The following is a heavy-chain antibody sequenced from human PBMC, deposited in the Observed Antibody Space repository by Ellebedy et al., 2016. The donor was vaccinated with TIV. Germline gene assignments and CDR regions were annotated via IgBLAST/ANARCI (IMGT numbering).Heavy chain of an antibody. CDR2: INHSGSS. Sequence: SETLSLTCAVYGGSFSGYYWNWIRQPPGKGLEWIGEINHSGSSNYNPSLKSRVTISVDTSKNQFSLNLSSVTAADTAVYYCARDSRDTAMDYSFDYWGQGTLVTVSS. CDR3: ARDSRDTAMDYSFDY. D-gene: IGHD5-18*01. CDR1: GGSFSGYY. J-gene: IGHJ4*02. V-gene: IGHV4-34*01.